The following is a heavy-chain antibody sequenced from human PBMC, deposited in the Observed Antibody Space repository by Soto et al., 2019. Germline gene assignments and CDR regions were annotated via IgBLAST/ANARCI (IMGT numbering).Heavy chain of an antibody. V-gene: IGHV1-69*13. D-gene: IGHD3-22*01. J-gene: IGHJ4*02. CDR1: GGTFSSYA. Sequence: GASVKVSCKASGGTFSSYAISWVRQAPGQGLEWMGGIIPIFGTANYAQKFQGRVTITADESTSTAYMELSSLRSEDTAVYYCAAHYYDSSGYFVYYFDYWGQGTLVTVSS. CDR3: AAHYYDSSGYFVYYFDY. CDR2: IIPIFGTA.